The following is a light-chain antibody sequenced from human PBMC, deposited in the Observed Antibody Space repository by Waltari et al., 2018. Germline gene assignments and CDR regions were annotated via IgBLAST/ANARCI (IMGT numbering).Light chain of an antibody. CDR3: QQCYSTPYT. V-gene: IGKV4-1*01. Sequence: DIVMTQSPDSLAVSLGERATINCKSSPSVLYSSNNKNCLAWYQQRPGHPPKLLIYWASTRESGVPDRFSGSGSGTDFTLTISSLQAEDVAIYYCQQCYSTPYTFGQGTKLEIK. CDR1: PSVLYSSNNKNC. CDR2: WAS. J-gene: IGKJ2*01.